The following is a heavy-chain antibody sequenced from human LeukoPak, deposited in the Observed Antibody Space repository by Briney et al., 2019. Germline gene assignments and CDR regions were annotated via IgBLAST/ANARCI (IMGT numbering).Heavy chain of an antibody. CDR1: GFTFSSYA. CDR3: ARDIDFWSGYSD. CDR2: ISSSGSTI. V-gene: IGHV3-48*01. J-gene: IGHJ4*02. Sequence: PGGSLRLSCAASGFTFSSYAMSWVRQAPGKGLEWVSYISSSGSTIYYADSVKGRFTISRDNSKNTLYLQMNSLRAEDTAVYYCARDIDFWSGYSDWGQGTLVTVSS. D-gene: IGHD3-3*01.